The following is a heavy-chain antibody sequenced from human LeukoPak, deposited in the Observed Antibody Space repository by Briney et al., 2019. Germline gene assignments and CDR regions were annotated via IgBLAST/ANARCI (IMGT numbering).Heavy chain of an antibody. V-gene: IGHV3-20*04. J-gene: IGHJ6*03. Sequence: GGSLKLSCAASGFTFDDYGMSWVRQAPGKGLEWVCGINWNGGITGYADSVKGRFTTSRDNAKNSLYLQMNSLRAEDTALYYCARVWFHGDYYYYMDVWGKGTTVTVSS. D-gene: IGHD3-10*01. CDR2: INWNGGIT. CDR3: ARVWFHGDYYYYMDV. CDR1: GFTFDDYG.